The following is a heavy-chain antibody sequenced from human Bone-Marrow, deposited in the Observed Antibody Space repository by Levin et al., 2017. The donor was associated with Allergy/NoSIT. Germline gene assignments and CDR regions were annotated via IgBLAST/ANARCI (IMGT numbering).Heavy chain of an antibody. CDR1: GFSLTTSGVG. V-gene: IGHV2-5*02. D-gene: IGHD1-26*01. CDR2: IFWDDDK. CDR3: AQSFIVGASFDH. J-gene: IGHJ4*02. Sequence: SGPTLVKPSQTLTLTCTFSGFSLTTSGVGVGWIRQPPGKALEWLALIFWDDDKRINSTLRTRLTITKDSSKNQVVLTLTNMGPLDTGTYFCAQSFIVGASFDHWGPGTLVTVSS.